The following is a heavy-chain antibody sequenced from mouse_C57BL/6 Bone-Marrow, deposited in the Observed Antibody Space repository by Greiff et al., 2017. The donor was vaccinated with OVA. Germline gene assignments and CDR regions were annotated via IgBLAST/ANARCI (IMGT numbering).Heavy chain of an antibody. D-gene: IGHD2-4*01. Sequence: QVQLQQPGAELVKPGASVKMSCKASGYTFTSYWITWVKQRPGQGLEWIGDIYPGSGSTNYNEKFKSKATLTVDTSSSTAYMQLSSLTSEDSAVYYCARWRYDYDRAMDYWGQGTSVTVSS. V-gene: IGHV1-55*01. CDR1: GYTFTSYW. CDR2: IYPGSGST. J-gene: IGHJ4*01. CDR3: ARWRYDYDRAMDY.